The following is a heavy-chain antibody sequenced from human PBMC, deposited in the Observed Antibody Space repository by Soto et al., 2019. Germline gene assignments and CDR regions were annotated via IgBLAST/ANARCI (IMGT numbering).Heavy chain of an antibody. V-gene: IGHV4-31*03. CDR3: ARFLRSGVTGVTPIDY. D-gene: IGHD2-8*02. J-gene: IGHJ4*02. CDR2: IYYSGST. Sequence: SETLSLTCTVSGGSISSCGYYWSWIRQHPGKGLEWIGYIYYSGSTYYNPSLKSRVTISVDTSKNQFSLKLSSVTAADTAVYYCARFLRSGVTGVTPIDYWGQGTLVTVSS. CDR1: GGSISSCGYY.